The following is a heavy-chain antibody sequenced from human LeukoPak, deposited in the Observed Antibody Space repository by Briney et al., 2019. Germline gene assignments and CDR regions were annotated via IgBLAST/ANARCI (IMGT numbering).Heavy chain of an antibody. V-gene: IGHV4-4*07. J-gene: IGHJ4*02. CDR2: IYTSGSA. D-gene: IGHD3-22*01. CDR1: GGSISSYY. Sequence: SETLSLTCTVSGGSISSYYWSWIRQPAGKGLEWIGRIYTSGSANYNPSLKSRVTMSVDTSKNQFSLKLSSVTAADTAVYYCARVKSRSRRIYYYDSSGPYRDFDYWGQGTLATVSS. CDR3: ARVKSRSRRIYYYDSSGPYRDFDY.